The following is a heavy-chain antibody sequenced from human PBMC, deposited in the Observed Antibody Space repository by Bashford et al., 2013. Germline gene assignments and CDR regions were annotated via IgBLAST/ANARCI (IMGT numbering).Heavy chain of an antibody. Sequence: WVRQAPGEGLEWMGRINPNTGDTQYAQKFQGRVTMTRDTSIKTAYMEVNRLTSDDTAVYFCARVDSTGWDNWFDPGAREPWSPSPQ. CDR2: INPNTGDT. J-gene: IGHJ5*02. CDR3: ARVDSTGWDNWFDP. D-gene: IGHD6-19*01. V-gene: IGHV1-2*02.